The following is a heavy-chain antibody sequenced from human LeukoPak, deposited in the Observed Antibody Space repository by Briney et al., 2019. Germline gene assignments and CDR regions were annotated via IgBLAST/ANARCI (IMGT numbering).Heavy chain of an antibody. V-gene: IGHV4-31*03. Sequence: TLSLTCTLSGASISSGGYYWSWIRQHAGKGREWIGYIYYSGSTYHNPSLKSRVTISVDTSKNQFSLKLSSVTAADTAVYYGAKGPYYDILTGYLGYYYYGMDVWGQGTTVTVSS. CDR3: AKGPYYDILTGYLGYYYYGMDV. J-gene: IGHJ6*02. CDR1: GASISSGGYY. D-gene: IGHD3-9*01. CDR2: IYYSGST.